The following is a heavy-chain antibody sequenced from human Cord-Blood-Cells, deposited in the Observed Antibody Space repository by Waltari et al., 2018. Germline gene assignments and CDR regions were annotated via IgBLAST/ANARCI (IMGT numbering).Heavy chain of an antibody. CDR1: GGSISSGGYY. CDR2: IYYSGST. D-gene: IGHD2-21*01. Sequence: QVQLQESGPGLVKPSQTLSLTCTVPGGSISSGGYYWSWIRQHPGKGLEWIGYIYYSGSTYYNPSLKSRVTISVDTSKNQFSLKLSSVTAADTAVYYCARSPKAYCGGDCYSGAFDIWGQGTMVTVSS. J-gene: IGHJ3*02. V-gene: IGHV4-31*03. CDR3: ARSPKAYCGGDCYSGAFDI.